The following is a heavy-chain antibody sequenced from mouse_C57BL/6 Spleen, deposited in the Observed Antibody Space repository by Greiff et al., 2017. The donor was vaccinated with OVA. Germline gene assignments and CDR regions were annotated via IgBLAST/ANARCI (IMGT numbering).Heavy chain of an antibody. CDR1: GYTFTDYE. CDR2: IDPETGGT. CDR3: TRGTGTWFAD. Sequence: QVQLQQSGAELVRPGASVTLSCKASGYTFTDYEMHWVKQTPVHGLEWIGAIDPETGGTAYNQKFKGKAILTADKSSSKAYLELRSLTSEAAAVYYCTRGTGTWFADWGQGTLVTVSA. D-gene: IGHD3-3*01. J-gene: IGHJ3*01. V-gene: IGHV1-15*01.